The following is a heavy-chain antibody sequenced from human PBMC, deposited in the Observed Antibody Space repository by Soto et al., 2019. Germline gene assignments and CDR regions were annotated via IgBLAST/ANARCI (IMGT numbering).Heavy chain of an antibody. CDR1: AYTFTGYY. V-gene: IGHV1-2*02. Sequence: ASVKVSCKASAYTFTGYYMHWVRQAPGQGLEWMGWINPNSGGTNYAQKFQGRVTMTRDTSISTAYMELSRLRSDDTAVYYCARDISGYSYGTDAFDIWCQGTMVTVSS. D-gene: IGHD5-18*01. CDR2: INPNSGGT. CDR3: ARDISGYSYGTDAFDI. J-gene: IGHJ3*02.